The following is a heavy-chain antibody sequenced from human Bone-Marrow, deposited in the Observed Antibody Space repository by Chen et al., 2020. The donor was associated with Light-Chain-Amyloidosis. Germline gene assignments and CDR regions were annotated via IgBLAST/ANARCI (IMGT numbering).Heavy chain of an antibody. D-gene: IGHD3-9*01. CDR3: AKDISYDDILPGYPADAFDI. CDR1: GFSFSSYA. CDR2: ISGSGGSR. J-gene: IGHJ3*02. V-gene: IGHV3-23*01. Sequence: ESGGGLVQPGGSLRLSCAASGFSFSSYAMSWVRQAPGKGLEWVSGISGSGGSRYYADSVKGRLTISRDNSKNTLYLQMNSLRAEDTAVYYCAKDISYDDILPGYPADAFDIWGQGTMVTVSS.